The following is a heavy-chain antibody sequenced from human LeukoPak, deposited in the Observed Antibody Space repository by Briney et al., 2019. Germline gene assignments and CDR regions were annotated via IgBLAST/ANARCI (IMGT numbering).Heavy chain of an antibody. CDR1: GFTFSSYA. J-gene: IGHJ6*02. CDR3: AREWSPPSSKPSTVTTVGYYYYGMDV. CDR2: ISGSGGST. D-gene: IGHD4-17*01. Sequence: PGGSLRLSCAASGFTFSSYAMSWVRQAPGKGLEWVSAISGSGGSTYYADSVKGRFTISRDNSKNTLYLQMNSLRAEDTAVYYCAREWSPPSSKPSTVTTVGYYYYGMDVWGQGTTVTVSS. V-gene: IGHV3-23*01.